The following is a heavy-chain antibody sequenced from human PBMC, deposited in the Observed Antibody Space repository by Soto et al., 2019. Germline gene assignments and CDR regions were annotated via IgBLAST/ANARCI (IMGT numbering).Heavy chain of an antibody. D-gene: IGHD1-26*01. V-gene: IGHV3-23*01. Sequence: EVQLLESGGGLVQPGGSLRLSCAASGFTFSSYAMSWVRQAPGKGLERVSVISGSGGSTYYADSVKGRFTISRDNSKNPLYLQMTSLRGEDTAVYYCAKGGSGSYYSDWGQGTLVTVSS. J-gene: IGHJ4*02. CDR3: AKGGSGSYYSD. CDR2: ISGSGGST. CDR1: GFTFSSYA.